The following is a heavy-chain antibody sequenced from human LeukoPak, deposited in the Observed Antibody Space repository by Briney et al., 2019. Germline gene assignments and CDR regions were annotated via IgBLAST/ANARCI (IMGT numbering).Heavy chain of an antibody. V-gene: IGHV1-46*01. CDR2: INPSGGST. Sequence: GASVKVSCKASGYTFTSYYMHWVRQAPGQGLEWMGIINPSGGSTSYAQKFQGRVTMTRDMSTSTVYMELSSLRSEDTAVYYCARPNGGDYYDSSGYYFDYWGQGTLVTVSS. CDR3: ARPNGGDYYDSSGYYFDY. J-gene: IGHJ4*02. D-gene: IGHD3-22*01. CDR1: GYTFTSYY.